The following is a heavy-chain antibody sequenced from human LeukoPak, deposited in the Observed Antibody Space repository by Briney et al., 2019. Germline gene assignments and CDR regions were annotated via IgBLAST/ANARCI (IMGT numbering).Heavy chain of an antibody. Sequence: PGGSLRLSCAASEXTFNRYWMSWVRQAPGKGLQWVANIKQDGSEAHYVDSVKGRFTISRDNAKNSLSLQMNSLNVDDTGVYFCTRDALFGSGRTHLDFWSQGTLVSVSS. V-gene: IGHV3-7*04. D-gene: IGHD3-10*01. CDR2: IKQDGSEA. J-gene: IGHJ4*02. CDR1: EXTFNRYW. CDR3: TRDALFGSGRTHLDF.